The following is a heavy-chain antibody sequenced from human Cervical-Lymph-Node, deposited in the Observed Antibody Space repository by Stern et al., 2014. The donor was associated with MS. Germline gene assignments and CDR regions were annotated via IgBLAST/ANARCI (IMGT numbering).Heavy chain of an antibody. CDR1: GGTFSKFP. Sequence: MQLVETGAEGTKPGSSGKVSCKASGGTFSKFPSSWVRQAPGQGLEWMGGSFPVFGTPTYAQEFRGRVTITADVSTSTVYMELSSLRSDDTAVYYCALSSETSDRWYSLGYDLWGQGTLVTVSS. J-gene: IGHJ5*02. CDR3: ALSSETSDRWYSLGYDL. CDR2: SFPVFGTP. D-gene: IGHD6-13*01. V-gene: IGHV1-69*01.